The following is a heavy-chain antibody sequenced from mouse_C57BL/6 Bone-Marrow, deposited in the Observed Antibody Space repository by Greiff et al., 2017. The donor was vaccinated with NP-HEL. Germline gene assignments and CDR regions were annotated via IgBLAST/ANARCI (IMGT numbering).Heavy chain of an antibody. CDR3: AREGAGSFAY. J-gene: IGHJ3*01. CDR2: ISNLAYSI. V-gene: IGHV5-15*01. D-gene: IGHD3-3*01. CDR1: GFTFSDYG. Sequence: EVKLMASGGGLVQPGGSLKLSCAASGFTFSDYGMAWVRQAPRQGPEWVAFISNLAYSIYYADTVTGRFTISRENAKNTLYLEMSGLRSEDTAMYYCAREGAGSFAYWGQGTLVTVSA.